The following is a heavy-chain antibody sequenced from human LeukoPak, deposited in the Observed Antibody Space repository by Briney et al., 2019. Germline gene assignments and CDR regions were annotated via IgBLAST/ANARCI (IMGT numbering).Heavy chain of an antibody. V-gene: IGHV3-48*04. CDR1: GFTFSSYS. D-gene: IGHD5-18*01. J-gene: IGHJ4*02. Sequence: GGSLRLSCAASGFTFSSYSMNWVRQAPGKGLEWVSYISSSSSTIYYADSVKGRFTISRDNAKNSLYLQMNSLRAEDTAVYYCARDLSLGGLWFYFDYWGQGTLVTVSS. CDR2: ISSSSSTI. CDR3: ARDLSLGGLWFYFDY.